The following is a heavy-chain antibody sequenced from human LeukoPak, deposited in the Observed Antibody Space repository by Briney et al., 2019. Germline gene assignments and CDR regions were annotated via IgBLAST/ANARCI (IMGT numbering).Heavy chain of an antibody. Sequence: GASVKVSCKVSGYTLTELSMHWVRQAPGQGLEWMGIINPSGGSTSYAQKFQGRVTMTRDTSTSTVYMELSSLRSEDTAVYYCARDRVPAAIGSSRNWFDPWGQGTLVTVSS. CDR3: ARDRVPAAIGSSRNWFDP. J-gene: IGHJ5*02. CDR2: INPSGGST. D-gene: IGHD2-2*02. CDR1: GYTLTELS. V-gene: IGHV1-46*01.